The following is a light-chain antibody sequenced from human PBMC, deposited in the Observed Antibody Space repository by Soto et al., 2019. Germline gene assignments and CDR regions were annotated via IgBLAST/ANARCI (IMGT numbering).Light chain of an antibody. Sequence: QAVVTQEPSLTVSPGGTVTLTCASSTGAVTSGYYPNWFQQEPGRAPRALSYSTSNKHSWTPARFSGSLLGGKAALTLSGAQPEDEAEYYCLLYYGGALVFGGGTKLTVL. V-gene: IGLV7-43*01. CDR2: STS. J-gene: IGLJ2*01. CDR1: TGAVTSGYY. CDR3: LLYYGGALV.